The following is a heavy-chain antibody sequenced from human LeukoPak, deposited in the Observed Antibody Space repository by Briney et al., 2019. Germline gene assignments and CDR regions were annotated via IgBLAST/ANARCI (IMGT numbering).Heavy chain of an antibody. J-gene: IGHJ4*02. CDR3: ARGTYTGYIVVPDY. V-gene: IGHV4-30-4*02. Sequence: SETLSLTCTVSGGSISSGDYYWSWIRQPPGKGLEWIGYMYYSGSTYYNPSLKSRVTISVDTSKNQFSLKLNSVTAADTAVYYCARGTYTGYIVVPDYWGQGTLVTVSS. D-gene: IGHD2-21*01. CDR2: MYYSGST. CDR1: GGSISSGDYY.